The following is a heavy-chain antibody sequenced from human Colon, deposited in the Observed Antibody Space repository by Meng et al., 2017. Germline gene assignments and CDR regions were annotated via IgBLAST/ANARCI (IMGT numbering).Heavy chain of an antibody. Sequence: QVQLQQSGPGLVKPSQTLSLTCVISGVSVSSNTAAWNWIRQSPSRGLEWLGRTYYRSKWYNEYAVSVKSRMTFNADTSKNQVSLQVNSVTPEDTAVYYCARDHGYSYGLPLDYWGQGILVTVS. D-gene: IGHD5-18*01. CDR1: GVSVSSNTAA. J-gene: IGHJ4*02. V-gene: IGHV6-1*01. CDR2: TYYRSKWYN. CDR3: ARDHGYSYGLPLDY.